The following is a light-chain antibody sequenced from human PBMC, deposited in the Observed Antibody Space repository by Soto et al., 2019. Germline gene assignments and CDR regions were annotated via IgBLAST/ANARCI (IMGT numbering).Light chain of an antibody. CDR1: KDISNY. CDR2: DAS. J-gene: IGKJ5*01. Sequence: DIQMTQSPSSLSASVGDRLTITCQASKDISNYLNWYQQKLGKAPKLRIYDASNLETGVPSRFSGSGSGTDFTFTISSLQPEDIATYYCQQYSHLITFGQGTRLEIK. CDR3: QQYSHLIT. V-gene: IGKV1-33*01.